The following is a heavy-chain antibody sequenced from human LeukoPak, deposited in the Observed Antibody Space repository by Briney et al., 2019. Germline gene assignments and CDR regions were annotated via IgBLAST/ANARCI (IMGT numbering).Heavy chain of an antibody. V-gene: IGHV3-23*01. J-gene: IGHJ4*02. CDR1: GFPFNNYA. CDR3: ARDGGYCSGGSCYSDY. CDR2: ITMSSTST. Sequence: GGSLRLSCAASGFPFNNYAMSWVRQDPGKGLEWVSTITMSSTSTYYADSVKGHFTVSRDNSKNTLYLQMNSLRVEDTAVYYCARDGGYCSGGSCYSDYWGQGTLVTVSS. D-gene: IGHD2-15*01.